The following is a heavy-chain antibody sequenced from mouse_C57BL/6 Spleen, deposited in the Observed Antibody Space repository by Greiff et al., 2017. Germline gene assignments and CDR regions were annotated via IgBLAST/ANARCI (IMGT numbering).Heavy chain of an antibody. CDR3: ARRDYGTAAGFAY. CDR1: GFPLSDFS. D-gene: IGHD1-1*01. Sequence: EVQLVESGGGLVKPGGSLKLSCAASGFPLSDFSRFWVRRPPEKGLEGVAYISNGGGSTYYPDTLKGRFTISRDNAKNSLSLQMSRLKSEDTAMYYCARRDYGTAAGFAYWGQGTLVTVSA. CDR2: ISNGGGST. V-gene: IGHV5-12*01. J-gene: IGHJ3*01.